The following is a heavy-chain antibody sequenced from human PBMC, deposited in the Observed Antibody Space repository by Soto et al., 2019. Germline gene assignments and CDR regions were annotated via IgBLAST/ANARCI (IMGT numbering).Heavy chain of an antibody. CDR2: ISGGDGST. V-gene: IGHV3-23*01. CDR3: AKVGGTSHPPIPADC. D-gene: IGHD2-2*02. Sequence: EVQLLESGGGLVQPGGSLRLSCAASGFTFSSYAMSWVRQAPGKGLEWVSTISGGDGSTYYADSVKGRFTISRDNSKNTLYLQMNSLRADDTAVYYCAKVGGTSHPPIPADCWGQGTLVTVSS. J-gene: IGHJ4*02. CDR1: GFTFSSYA.